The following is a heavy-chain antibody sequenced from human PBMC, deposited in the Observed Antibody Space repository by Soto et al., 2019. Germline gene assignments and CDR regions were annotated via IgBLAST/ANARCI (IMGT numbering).Heavy chain of an antibody. V-gene: IGHV3-23*01. J-gene: IGHJ3*02. CDR1: GFTFSSYA. Sequence: EVQLLESGGGLVQPGGSLRLSCAASGFTFSSYAMSWVRQAPGKGLEWVSAISGSGGSTYYADSVKGRFTISRDNSKNTLYLQMNSLRAEDTAGYYCAKPIDDEDAFDIWGQGTMVTVSS. CDR3: AKPIDDEDAFDI. CDR2: ISGSGGST. D-gene: IGHD3-16*01.